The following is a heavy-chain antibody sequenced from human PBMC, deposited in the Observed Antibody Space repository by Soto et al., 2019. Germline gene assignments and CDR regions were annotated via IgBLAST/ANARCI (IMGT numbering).Heavy chain of an antibody. CDR2: IYYSGST. D-gene: IGHD2-2*01. J-gene: IGHJ5*02. V-gene: IGHV4-30-4*01. Sequence: QVQLQESGPGLVKPSQTLSLTCTVSGGSISSGDYYWRWIRQPPGKGLEWIGYIYYSGSTYYNPSLKSRFTISVDTSKNQFSLKLSFVVAADTAVYYCARVSVDLLVPAAMVYSHGWFDPWGQGTLVTVSS. CDR1: GGSISSGDYY. CDR3: ARVSVDLLVPAAMVYSHGWFDP.